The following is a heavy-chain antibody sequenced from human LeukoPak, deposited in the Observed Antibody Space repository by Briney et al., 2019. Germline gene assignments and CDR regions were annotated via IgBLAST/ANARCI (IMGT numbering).Heavy chain of an antibody. CDR3: AELGITMIGGV. CDR2: ISSSGSTI. V-gene: IGHV3-48*03. CDR1: GSTFSSYE. Sequence: GGSLRLSCAASGSTFSSYEMNWIRQAPGKGLEWVSYISSSGSTIYYADSVKGRFTISRDNAKNSLYLQMNSLRAEDTAVYYCAELGITMIGGVWGKGTTVTISS. J-gene: IGHJ6*04. D-gene: IGHD3-10*02.